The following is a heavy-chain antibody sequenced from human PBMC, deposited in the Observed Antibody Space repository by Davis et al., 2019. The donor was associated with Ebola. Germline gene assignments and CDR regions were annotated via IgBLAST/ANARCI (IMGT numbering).Heavy chain of an antibody. Sequence: SVKVSCKAAGGTLRTHGISWVRQAPGQGLEWMGGIIPTFGTTNYAQKLQGRVTMTTDTSTSTAYMELRSLRSDDTAVYYCARGDPIAEFDYWGQGTLVTVSS. J-gene: IGHJ4*02. CDR1: GGTLRTHG. D-gene: IGHD6-13*01. CDR3: ARGDPIAEFDY. V-gene: IGHV1-69*05. CDR2: IIPTFGTT.